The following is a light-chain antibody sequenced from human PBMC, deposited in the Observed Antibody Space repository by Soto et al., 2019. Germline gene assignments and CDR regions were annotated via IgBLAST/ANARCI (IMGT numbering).Light chain of an antibody. CDR1: QSINSN. J-gene: IGKJ5*01. Sequence: EVLITQSPATLSVSPGYRSTLSCMASQSINSNLAWYQQQPGQSPRLLIYAESTRDTAVQDRFSGSGFGTDFNLTITSLQYDAFEVYFCQQYTDWPITFGQGTRLE. CDR2: AES. CDR3: QQYTDWPIT. V-gene: IGKV3-15*01.